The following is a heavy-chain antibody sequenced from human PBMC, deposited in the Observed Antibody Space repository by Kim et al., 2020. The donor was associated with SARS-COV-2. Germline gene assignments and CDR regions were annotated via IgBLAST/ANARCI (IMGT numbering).Heavy chain of an antibody. CDR3: ARGTTVTTFYYYYGMDV. J-gene: IGHJ6*02. CDR2: INHSGST. V-gene: IGHV4-34*01. Sequence: SETLSLTCAVYGGSFSGYYWSWIRQPPGKGLEWIGEINHSGSTNYNPSLKSRVTTSVDTSKNQFSLKLSSVTAADTAVYYCARGTTVTTFYYYYGMDVWGQGTTVTVSS. D-gene: IGHD4-17*01. CDR1: GGSFSGYY.